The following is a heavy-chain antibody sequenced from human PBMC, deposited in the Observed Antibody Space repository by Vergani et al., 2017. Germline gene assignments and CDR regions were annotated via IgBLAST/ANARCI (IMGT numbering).Heavy chain of an antibody. CDR2: IQKDGIDK. V-gene: IGHV3-30*02. CDR3: VKDHPVVDE. Sequence: QVQLVESGGGVVQPGESLRLSCAASGVPFSTYGMNWVRQAPGKGLEWVAFIQKDGIDKFYADSVRGRVTHSRDIAKNTLYLEMKSLSAEDTALYHCVKDHPVVDEWGRGTLVSVS. J-gene: IGHJ4*02. CDR1: GVPFSTYG.